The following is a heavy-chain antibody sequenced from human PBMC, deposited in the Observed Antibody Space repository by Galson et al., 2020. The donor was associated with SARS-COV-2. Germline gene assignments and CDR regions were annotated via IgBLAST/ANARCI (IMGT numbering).Heavy chain of an antibody. D-gene: IGHD3-10*01. Sequence: ASVKVSCKVSGYTLTELSMHWVRQAPGKGLEWMGGFDPEDGETIYAQKFQGRVTMTEDTSTDTAYMELSSLRSEDTVVYYCATGRYGSGSYNYYYYGMDVWGQGTTVTVSS. CDR3: ATGRYGSGSYNYYYYGMDV. V-gene: IGHV1-24*01. J-gene: IGHJ6*02. CDR1: GYTLTELS. CDR2: FDPEDGET.